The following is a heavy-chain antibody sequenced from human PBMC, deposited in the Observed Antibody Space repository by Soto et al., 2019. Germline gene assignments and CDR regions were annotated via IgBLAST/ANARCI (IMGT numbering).Heavy chain of an antibody. Sequence: PSQTLSLTCATSGDSVSSNSAAWNWIRQSPSRGLEWLGRTYYRSKWYNDYTVSVKSRITINPDTSKNQFSLQLNSVTPEDTAVYYCARDYSGYDCSLGYYYMDVWGKGTTVTVSS. V-gene: IGHV6-1*01. CDR1: GDSVSSNSAA. CDR2: TYYRSKWYN. J-gene: IGHJ6*03. D-gene: IGHD5-12*01. CDR3: ARDYSGYDCSLGYYYMDV.